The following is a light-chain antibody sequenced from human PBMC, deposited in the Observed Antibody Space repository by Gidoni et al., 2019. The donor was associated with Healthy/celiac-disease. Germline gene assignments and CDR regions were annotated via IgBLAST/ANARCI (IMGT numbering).Light chain of an antibody. CDR2: DAS. CDR3: QQRSNRGIT. Sequence: DIVLTQSPATLSLSPGERATLSCRASQSVSSYLAWYQQKPGQAPRLLIYDASNRATGIPARFSGSGSGTDFTLTISSLEPEDFAVYYCQQRSNRGITFGGGTKVEIK. CDR1: QSVSSY. J-gene: IGKJ4*01. V-gene: IGKV3-11*01.